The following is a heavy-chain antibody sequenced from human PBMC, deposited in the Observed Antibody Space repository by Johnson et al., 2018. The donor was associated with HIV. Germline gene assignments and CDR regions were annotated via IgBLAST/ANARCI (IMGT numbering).Heavy chain of an antibody. CDR3: AKNRHYYDSSGYSDAFDI. D-gene: IGHD3-22*01. Sequence: VQLVESGGGVVQPGRSLRLSCAASGFTFSSYAMHWVRQAPGKGLEWVAVISGSGGSTYYADSAKGRFTISRDNSENTLYLQMNSLRAEDTAVYYCAKNRHYYDSSGYSDAFDIWGQGTMVTVSS. CDR2: ISGSGGST. J-gene: IGHJ3*02. V-gene: IGHV3-23*04. CDR1: GFTFSSYA.